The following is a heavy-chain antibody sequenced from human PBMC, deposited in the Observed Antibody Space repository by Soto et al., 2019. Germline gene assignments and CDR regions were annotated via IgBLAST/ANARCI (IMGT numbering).Heavy chain of an antibody. J-gene: IGHJ4*02. CDR3: ARLPGIVAPGTVFLDN. Sequence: LGESLKISCKASGYRFTSSWIGWVRQMPGKGLEWMGIIYPGDSATRYRPSFQGQVTISADKSSSTAYLQWNSLQASDTAMYYCARLPGIVAPGTVFLDNWGPGTMVTVSS. D-gene: IGHD1-1*01. V-gene: IGHV5-51*01. CDR1: GYRFTSSW. CDR2: IYPGDSAT.